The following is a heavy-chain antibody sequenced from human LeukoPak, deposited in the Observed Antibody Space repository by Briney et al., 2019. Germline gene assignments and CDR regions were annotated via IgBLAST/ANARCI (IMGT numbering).Heavy chain of an antibody. Sequence: PSETLSLTFTVSGGSISSYHWSWIRQPAGKGLEWIGRIYTSGSTNYNPSLKSRVTMSVDTSKNLCTLKLSSVTAADTAVYYCARVGDYALKDWGQGTLVTVSS. CDR3: ARVGDYALKD. J-gene: IGHJ4*02. D-gene: IGHD3-16*01. CDR2: IYTSGST. CDR1: GGSISSYH. V-gene: IGHV4-4*07.